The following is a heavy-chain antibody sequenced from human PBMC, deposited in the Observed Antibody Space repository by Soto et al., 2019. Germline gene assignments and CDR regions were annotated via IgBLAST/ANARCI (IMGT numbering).Heavy chain of an antibody. Sequence: ASVKVSCKASGATFTSCGFNWVRQAPGQGLEWMGWISGYNGDTHYAQNFQVRVTMTIDTSTSTAYMELRSLRSDDTAVYYCARGTIFGLVSFDYWGQGTLVTVSS. CDR3: ARGTIFGLVSFDY. CDR1: GATFTSCG. V-gene: IGHV1-18*01. J-gene: IGHJ4*02. D-gene: IGHD3-3*02. CDR2: ISGYNGDT.